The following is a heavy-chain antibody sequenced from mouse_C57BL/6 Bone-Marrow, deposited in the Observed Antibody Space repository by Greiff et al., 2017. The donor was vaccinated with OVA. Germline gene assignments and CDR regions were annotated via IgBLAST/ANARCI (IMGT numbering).Heavy chain of an antibody. J-gene: IGHJ3*01. D-gene: IGHD2-12*01. CDR2: ISDGGSYT. Sequence: EVKLMESGGGLVKPGGSLKLSCAASGFTFRSYAMSWVRQTPEKRLEWVATISDGGSYTYYHDNVKGRFTISRDNATTNLYLPMCHLQSEYTAMYSCARVTAPFTTFAYCGQGTLVTVSA. CDR3: ARVTAPFTTFAY. V-gene: IGHV5-4*03. CDR1: GFTFRSYA.